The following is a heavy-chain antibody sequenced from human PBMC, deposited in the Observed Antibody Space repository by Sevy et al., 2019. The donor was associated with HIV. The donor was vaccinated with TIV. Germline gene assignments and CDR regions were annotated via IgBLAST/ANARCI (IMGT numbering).Heavy chain of an antibody. CDR3: ARTGDSSGRDNCFDP. CDR1: GYTFTSYW. V-gene: IGHV5-10-1*01. CDR2: IDPSDSYT. D-gene: IGHD3-22*01. J-gene: IGHJ5*02. Sequence: GESLKISCKGSGYTFTSYWISWVRQMPGKGLEWMGRIDPSDSYTHYNQSFQGHVTISVDKSINTAYLQWSSLKASDTAMYYCARTGDSSGRDNCFDPWGQGTLVTVSS.